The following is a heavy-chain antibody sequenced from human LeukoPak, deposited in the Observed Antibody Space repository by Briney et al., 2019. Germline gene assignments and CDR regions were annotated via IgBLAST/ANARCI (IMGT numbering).Heavy chain of an antibody. J-gene: IGHJ5*02. CDR3: ARGRRITIFGVVIMNWFDP. CDR2: ISAYNGNT. CDR1: GYTFTSYG. D-gene: IGHD3-3*01. Sequence: ASVKVSCKASGYTFTSYGISWVRQAPGQGLEWMGWISAYNGNTNYAQKLQGRVTITRNTSISTAYMELSSLRSEDTAVYYCARGRRITIFGVVIMNWFDPWGQGTLVTVSS. V-gene: IGHV1-18*01.